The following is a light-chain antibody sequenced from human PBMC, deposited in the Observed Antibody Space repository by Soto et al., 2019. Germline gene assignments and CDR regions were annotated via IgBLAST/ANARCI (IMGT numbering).Light chain of an antibody. Sequence: EIXXTQSPGTLSLSPGERATLSCRASQSVPSTYLAWYQQRPGQASRLLIYGASTRAPGIPDRFSGSGSGTDFTLTVSGLEPEDFAVYFCQQYGSSPPFTFGPGTKVDIK. V-gene: IGKV3-20*01. CDR1: QSVPSTY. CDR3: QQYGSSPPFT. CDR2: GAS. J-gene: IGKJ3*01.